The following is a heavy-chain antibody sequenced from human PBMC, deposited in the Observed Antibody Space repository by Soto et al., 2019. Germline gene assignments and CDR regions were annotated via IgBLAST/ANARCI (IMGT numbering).Heavy chain of an antibody. CDR3: ARAGFWSGYRYAFDI. CDR2: INHSGST. CDR1: GGSFSGYY. V-gene: IGHV4-34*01. J-gene: IGHJ3*02. Sequence: SETLSLTCAVYGGSFSGYYWSWIRQPPGKGLEWIGEINHSGSTNYNPSLKSRVTISVDTSKNQFSLKLSSVTAADTAVYYCARAGFWSGYRYAFDIWGQGTMVTVSS. D-gene: IGHD3-3*01.